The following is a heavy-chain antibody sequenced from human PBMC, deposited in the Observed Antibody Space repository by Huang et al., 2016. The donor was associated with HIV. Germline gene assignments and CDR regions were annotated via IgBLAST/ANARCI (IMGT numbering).Heavy chain of an antibody. J-gene: IGHJ4*02. Sequence: VQLVESGGGLVRPGGSLRLSCAASGFRFGSYSMSWVRQAPGNTLEWLAYISSSGGNIYYADSVKGRFTISRDNARNSLFLQRSSLRVEDTAVYHCVRDAGGKNFWGQGTLVSVSS. V-gene: IGHV3-48*01. CDR3: VRDAGGKNF. CDR1: GFRFGSYS. D-gene: IGHD1-26*01. CDR2: ISSSGGNI.